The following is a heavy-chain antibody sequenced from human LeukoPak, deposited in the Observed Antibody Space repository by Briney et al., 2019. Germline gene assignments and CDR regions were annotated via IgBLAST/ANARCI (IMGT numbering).Heavy chain of an antibody. Sequence: GGSLRLSCLVSGLTFGDYSMNWVRQAPGKGLEWVGFIRSAAYGGTAEYAASVEGRFTISRDDSKNAAYLQMNSLKTEDTAVYYCTRAPYITMVRGVVYYYYYMDVWGKGTTVTVSS. CDR2: IRSAAYGGTA. D-gene: IGHD3-10*01. CDR1: GLTFGDYS. CDR3: TRAPYITMVRGVVYYYYYMDV. V-gene: IGHV3-49*04. J-gene: IGHJ6*03.